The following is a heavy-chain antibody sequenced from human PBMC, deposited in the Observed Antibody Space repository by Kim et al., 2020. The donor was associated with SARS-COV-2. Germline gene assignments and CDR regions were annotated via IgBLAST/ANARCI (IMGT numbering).Heavy chain of an antibody. CDR3: AKDWFGELLGSTSAGLIDY. D-gene: IGHD3-10*01. J-gene: IGHJ4*02. CDR1: GFTFSSYA. CDR2: IYSGGSST. V-gene: IGHV3-23*03. Sequence: GGSLRLSCAASGFTFSSYAMSWVRQAPGKGLEWVSVIYSGGSSTYYADSVKGRFTISRDNSKNTLYLQMNSLRAEDTAVYYCAKDWFGELLGSTSAGLIDYWGQGTLVTVSS.